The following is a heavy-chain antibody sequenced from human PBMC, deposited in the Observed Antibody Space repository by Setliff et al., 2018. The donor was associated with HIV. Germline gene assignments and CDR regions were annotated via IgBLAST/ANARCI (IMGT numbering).Heavy chain of an antibody. CDR2: ISYDGSNK. CDR1: GFIFSTYA. D-gene: IGHD3-10*01. V-gene: IGHV3-30*07. J-gene: IGHJ4*02. Sequence: GGSLRLSCAASGFIFSTYAMHWVRQAPGKGLEWVAVISYDGSNKYYADSVKGRFTISRDKSKITLYLQMNSLRAEDTAVYYCAGERGTFDYWGQGTLVTVSS. CDR3: AGERGTFDY.